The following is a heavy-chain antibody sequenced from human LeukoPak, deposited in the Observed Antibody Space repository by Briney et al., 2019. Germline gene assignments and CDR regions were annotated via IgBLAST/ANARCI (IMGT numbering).Heavy chain of an antibody. CDR1: GFTVSTNY. V-gene: IGHV3-53*01. CDR3: ARTIVGSTYDAFDI. Sequence: GGSLRLSCAASGFTVSTNYMSRVRQAPGKGLERVSVTYSAGNTYYADSVKGRFTISRDNSKNTLYLQMNSLRAEDTAVYYCARTIVGSTYDAFDIWGQGTLVTVSS. J-gene: IGHJ3*02. D-gene: IGHD1-26*01. CDR2: TYSAGNT.